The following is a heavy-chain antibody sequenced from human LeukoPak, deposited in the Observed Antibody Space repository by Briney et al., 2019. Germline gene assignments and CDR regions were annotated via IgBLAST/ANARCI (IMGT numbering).Heavy chain of an antibody. CDR2: ISGSGGST. CDR1: GFTFSSYA. D-gene: IGHD1-26*01. J-gene: IGHJ4*02. V-gene: IGHV3-23*01. CDR3: ATRGSYFDY. Sequence: GGSLRLSCAASGFTFSSYAMSWVRQAPGKGPEWVSAISGSGGSTYYADSVKGRFTISRDNSKNTLYLQMNSLRAEGTAVYYCATRGSYFDYWGQGTLVTVSS.